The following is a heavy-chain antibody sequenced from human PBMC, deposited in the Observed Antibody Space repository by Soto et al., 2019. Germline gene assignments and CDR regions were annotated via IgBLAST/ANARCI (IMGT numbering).Heavy chain of an antibody. D-gene: IGHD6-19*01. CDR1: GFTFTSSA. V-gene: IGHV1-58*01. Sequence: GASVKVSCKASGFTFTSSAVQWVRQARGQRLEWIGWIVVGSGNTNYAQKFQERVTITRDMSTSTAYMELSSLRSEDTAVYYCAAEPGYSSGWPKFSYYYYGMDVWGQGTTVTVSS. CDR2: IVVGSGNT. J-gene: IGHJ6*02. CDR3: AAEPGYSSGWPKFSYYYYGMDV.